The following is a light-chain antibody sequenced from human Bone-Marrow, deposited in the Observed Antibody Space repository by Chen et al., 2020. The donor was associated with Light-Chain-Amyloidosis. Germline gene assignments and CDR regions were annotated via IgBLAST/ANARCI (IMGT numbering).Light chain of an antibody. Sequence: QPALTQPASVPGSPGPPITISSPGTNSDVGGDNHVSWYQQHPDKAPKLMIYEVTKRPSWVPDRFSGSKSDNTASLTISGLQTEDEADYFCSSYTITNTLVFGSGTRVTVL. CDR2: EVT. J-gene: IGLJ1*01. V-gene: IGLV2-14*01. CDR3: SSYTITNTLV. CDR1: NSDVGGDNH.